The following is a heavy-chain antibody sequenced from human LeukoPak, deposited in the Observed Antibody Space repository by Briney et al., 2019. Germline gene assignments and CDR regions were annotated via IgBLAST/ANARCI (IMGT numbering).Heavy chain of an antibody. Sequence: PGGSLRLSCAASGFTFSSYAMHWVRQAPGKGLEWVAVISYDGSNKYYADSVKGRFTISRDNSKNMLYLQMNSLRAEDTAVYYCARVEGRFYGSGSYRGFDYWGQGTLVTVSS. CDR1: GFTFSSYA. CDR2: ISYDGSNK. CDR3: ARVEGRFYGSGSYRGFDY. J-gene: IGHJ4*02. D-gene: IGHD3-10*01. V-gene: IGHV3-30*04.